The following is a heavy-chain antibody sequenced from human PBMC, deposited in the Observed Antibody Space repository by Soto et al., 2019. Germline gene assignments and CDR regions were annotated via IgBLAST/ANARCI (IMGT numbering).Heavy chain of an antibody. D-gene: IGHD3-9*01. Sequence: EVQLLESGGGLVQPGGSLRLSCAASGFTFSSYAMSWVRQAPGKGLEWVSAISGSGGSTYYADSVKGRFTISRDNSKNTLDLQRNSLRAEDTAVYYCAKGLRYLGGADYWGQGTLVTVSS. CDR3: AKGLRYLGGADY. CDR1: GFTFSSYA. CDR2: ISGSGGST. V-gene: IGHV3-23*01. J-gene: IGHJ4*02.